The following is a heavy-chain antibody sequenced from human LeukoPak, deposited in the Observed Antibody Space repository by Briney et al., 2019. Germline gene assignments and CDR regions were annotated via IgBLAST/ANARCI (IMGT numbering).Heavy chain of an antibody. V-gene: IGHV4-59*02. CDR3: ARFSRWLPFEY. Sequence: SETLSLTCAVSGASVSGNHWSWIRQSPEKGLEWIGHIFHDGVTDYNASLKSRVTILPDTSKNQFSLRLTSVTAAATAVYYCARFSRWLPFEYWGQGTLVTVSS. D-gene: IGHD5-12*01. J-gene: IGHJ4*02. CDR1: GASVSGNH. CDR2: IFHDGVT.